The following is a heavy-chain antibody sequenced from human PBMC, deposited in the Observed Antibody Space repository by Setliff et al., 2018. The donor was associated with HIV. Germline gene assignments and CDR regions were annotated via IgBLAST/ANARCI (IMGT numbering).Heavy chain of an antibody. J-gene: IGHJ3*02. CDR3: ARTWEVSANDAFDI. D-gene: IGHD3-16*02. Sequence: SETLSLTCAVYGGSFSGYYWAWIRQSPGRGLEWIGEINHSGTTNYNPSLKNRVSLSVDTSKNQFSLKLSSVTAADTAVYYCARTWEVSANDAFDIWGQGTKVTVSS. V-gene: IGHV4-34*01. CDR1: GGSFSGYY. CDR2: INHSGTT.